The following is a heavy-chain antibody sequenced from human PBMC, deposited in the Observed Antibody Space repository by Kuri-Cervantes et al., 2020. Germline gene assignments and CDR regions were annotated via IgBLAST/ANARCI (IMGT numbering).Heavy chain of an antibody. Sequence: SETLSLSCTVSGGSISSYYWNWIRQPPGKGLEWIGYMSYSGTTNHNPSLQSRVTMSVDTSKNQFSLKLSSVTAADTAVYYCARGPPGRMVQGVIITTPYYYYYYMDVWGKGTTVTVSS. CDR1: GGSISSYY. V-gene: IGHV4-59*12. J-gene: IGHJ6*03. CDR3: ARGPPGRMVQGVIITTPYYYYYYMDV. D-gene: IGHD3-10*01. CDR2: MSYSGTT.